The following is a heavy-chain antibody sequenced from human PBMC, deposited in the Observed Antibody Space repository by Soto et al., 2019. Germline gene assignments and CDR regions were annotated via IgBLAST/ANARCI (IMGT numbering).Heavy chain of an antibody. J-gene: IGHJ4*02. CDR2: IYYSGST. CDR1: GGSISSGGYY. D-gene: IGHD2-21*02. Sequence: SETLSLTCTVSGGSISSGGYYWSWIRQHPGKGLEWIGYIYYSGSTYYNPSLKSRVTISVDTSKNQFSLKLSSVTAVDTAVYYCARGGWRLIDYWGQGTLVTVSS. V-gene: IGHV4-31*03. CDR3: ARGGWRLIDY.